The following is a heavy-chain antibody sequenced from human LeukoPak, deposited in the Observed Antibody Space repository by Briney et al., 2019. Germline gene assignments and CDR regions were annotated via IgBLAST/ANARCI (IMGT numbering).Heavy chain of an antibody. Sequence: ASVKVSCKASGYTFTGYYMHWVRQAPGQGLEWMGWIKPNSGGTNYAQKFQGRVTMTRDTSISTAYMELSRLRSDDTAVYYCARGNCGGDCYVIGWFDPWGQGTLVTVSS. D-gene: IGHD2-21*02. CDR3: ARGNCGGDCYVIGWFDP. V-gene: IGHV1-2*02. J-gene: IGHJ5*02. CDR2: IKPNSGGT. CDR1: GYTFTGYY.